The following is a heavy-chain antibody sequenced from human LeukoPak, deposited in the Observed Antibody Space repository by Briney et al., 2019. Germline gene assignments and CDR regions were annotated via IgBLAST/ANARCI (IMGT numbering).Heavy chain of an antibody. D-gene: IGHD6-19*01. CDR1: GFTFSSYW. CDR2: LNGDGGYT. J-gene: IGHJ6*02. Sequence: GGSLRLSCAVSGFTFSSYWMYWVPQAPGKGLVWVSRLNGDGGYTNYEDSVEGRFTISRDNAKNTLYLQMNSLRADDTAVYYCVRGSNGWSGMDVWGQGTTVTVSS. V-gene: IGHV3-74*01. CDR3: VRGSNGWSGMDV.